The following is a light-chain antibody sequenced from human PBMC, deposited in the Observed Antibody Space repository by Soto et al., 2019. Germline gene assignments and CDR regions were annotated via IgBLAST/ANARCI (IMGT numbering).Light chain of an antibody. J-gene: IGKJ4*01. V-gene: IGKV1D-13*01. CDR2: DAS. CDR3: QQFNNYPLT. Sequence: AIQLTQSPSSLSASVGDRVSITCRASQGVSSSLAWYQQKPGKATKLLICDASSLESGVPSRFSGSGSGTDFTLTISSLQPEDFATYYCQQFNNYPLTFGGGTKV. CDR1: QGVSSS.